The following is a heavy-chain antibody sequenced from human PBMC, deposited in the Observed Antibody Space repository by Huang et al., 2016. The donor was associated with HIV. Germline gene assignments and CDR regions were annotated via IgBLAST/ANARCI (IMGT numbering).Heavy chain of an antibody. D-gene: IGHD1-26*01. CDR1: GFSFSTCG. V-gene: IGHV3-30*18. CDR2: KSYDGSNK. Sequence: VQLVESGGGVVQPGRSLRLACAASGFSFSTCGLHWVRQAPGKGLELVAVKSYDGSNKYYAHSVKGRFTISRDTSENKVYLQMNSLRHEDTAVYYCAKDGADEEWDIDYWGQGTLVTVSS. CDR3: AKDGADEEWDIDY. J-gene: IGHJ4*02.